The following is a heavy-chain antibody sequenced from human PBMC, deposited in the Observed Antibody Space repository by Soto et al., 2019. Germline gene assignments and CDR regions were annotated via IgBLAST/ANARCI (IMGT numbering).Heavy chain of an antibody. CDR3: AAPRGAARGYYYYYMDV. CDR1: GGSFSGYY. Sequence: QVQLQQWGAGLLKPSETLSLTCAVYGGSFSGYYWSWIRQPPGKGLEWIGEINHSGSTNYNPSLKSRVTISVDTSKTQVSLKLSSVTAADTAVYYCAAPRGAARGYYYYYMDVWGKGTTVTVSS. D-gene: IGHD5-18*01. J-gene: IGHJ6*03. V-gene: IGHV4-34*01. CDR2: INHSGST.